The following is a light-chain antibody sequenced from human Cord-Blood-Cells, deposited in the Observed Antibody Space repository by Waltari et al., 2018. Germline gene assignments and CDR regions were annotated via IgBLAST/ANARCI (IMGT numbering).Light chain of an antibody. CDR2: DVS. CDR3: SSYTSSSTYV. CDR1: SSDVGGYNY. J-gene: IGLJ1*01. V-gene: IGLV2-14*01. Sequence: QSALTQPASVSGSPGQSITISCTGTSSDVGGYNYVSWYQQHPSKAPKRMIYDVSKRPAGVSNRFSGSKSGNTASLTISGLQAEDEADYYCSSYTSSSTYVFGTGTKVTVL.